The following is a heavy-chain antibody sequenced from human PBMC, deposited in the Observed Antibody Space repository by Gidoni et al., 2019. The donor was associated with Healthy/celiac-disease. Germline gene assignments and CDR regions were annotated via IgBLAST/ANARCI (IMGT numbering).Heavy chain of an antibody. Sequence: QVQLQESGPGLVKPSQTLSLTCTVSGGSISSGSYYWSWIRQPAGKGLDWIGRIYTSGSTNYNPSLKSRVTISVDTSKNQFSLKLSSVTAADTAVYYCARAAYYYDSSGTYYYYGMDVWGQGTTVTVSS. CDR3: ARAAYYYDSSGTYYYYGMDV. CDR1: GGSISSGSYY. V-gene: IGHV4-61*02. J-gene: IGHJ6*02. CDR2: IYTSGST. D-gene: IGHD3-22*01.